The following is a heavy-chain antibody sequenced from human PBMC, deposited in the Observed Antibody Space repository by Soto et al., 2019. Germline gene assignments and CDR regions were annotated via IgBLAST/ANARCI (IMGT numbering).Heavy chain of an antibody. J-gene: IGHJ4*02. CDR2: INPNSGGT. Sequence: AAVKVSCKASGYTFTGYYMHWVRQAPGQGLEWMGWINPNSGGTNYAQKFQGRVTMTRDTSISTAYMELSRLRSDDTAVYYCARGFGITGLFDYWGQGTLVTVSS. V-gene: IGHV1-2*02. CDR1: GYTFTGYY. D-gene: IGHD1-20*01. CDR3: ARGFGITGLFDY.